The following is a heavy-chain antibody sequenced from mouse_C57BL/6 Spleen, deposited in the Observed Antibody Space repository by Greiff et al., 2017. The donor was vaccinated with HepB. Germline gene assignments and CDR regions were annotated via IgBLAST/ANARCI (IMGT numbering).Heavy chain of an antibody. CDR3: ARKGQEGYVDY. D-gene: IGHD3-3*01. V-gene: IGHV1-4*01. J-gene: IGHJ4*01. CDR1: GYTFTSYT. Sequence: VQGVESGAELARPGASVKMSCKASGYTFTSYTMHWVKQRPGQGLEWIGYINPSSGYTKYNQKFKDKATLTADKSSSTAYMQLSSLTSEDSAVYYCARKGQEGYVDYWGQGTSVTVSS. CDR2: INPSSGYT.